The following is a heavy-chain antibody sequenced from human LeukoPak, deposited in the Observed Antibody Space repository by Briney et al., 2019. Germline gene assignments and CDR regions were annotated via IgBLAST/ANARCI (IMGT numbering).Heavy chain of an antibody. J-gene: IGHJ4*02. V-gene: IGHV3-23*01. CDR1: GFTFTSHA. D-gene: IGHD2-15*01. CDR3: AKAGCSGGNCYSVFDS. CDR2: ISGSYNKK. Sequence: GGSLRLSCAASGFTFTSHAMNWVRQAPGKGLEWVSSISGSYNKKYYADSVKGRFTISRDNSNYTLHLQMSSPRADDTAIYFCAKAGCSGGNCYSVFDSWGQGTLVTVSS.